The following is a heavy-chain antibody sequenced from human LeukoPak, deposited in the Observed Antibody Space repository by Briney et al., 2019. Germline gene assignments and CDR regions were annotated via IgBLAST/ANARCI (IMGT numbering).Heavy chain of an antibody. V-gene: IGHV4-4*02. D-gene: IGHD3-22*01. CDR1: GGSIGASINSPNW. J-gene: IGHJ3*02. Sequence: SGTLSLTCAVSGGSIGASINSPNWWSWVRQPPGKGLEWIGEIFHSGSTNYNPSLKSRVTMSVDKSKNQFSLKLSSVTAADTAVYYCARANQYYYDSRRNAFDIWGQGTMVTVSS. CDR3: ARANQYYYDSRRNAFDI. CDR2: IFHSGST.